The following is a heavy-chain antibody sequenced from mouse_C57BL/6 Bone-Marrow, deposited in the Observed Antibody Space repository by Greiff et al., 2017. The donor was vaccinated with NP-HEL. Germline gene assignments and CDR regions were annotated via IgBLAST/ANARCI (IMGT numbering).Heavy chain of an antibody. CDR3: ARDYYGSSYHYYFDY. D-gene: IGHD1-1*01. Sequence: QVQLQQPGAELVKPGASVKMSCKASGYTFTSYWTTWVKQRPGQGLEWIGDIYPGSGSTNYHEKFKSKATLTVDTSSSTAYMQLSSLTSEDAAVYYCARDYYGSSYHYYFDYWGQGTTLTVSS. CDR2: IYPGSGST. J-gene: IGHJ2*01. CDR1: GYTFTSYW. V-gene: IGHV1-55*01.